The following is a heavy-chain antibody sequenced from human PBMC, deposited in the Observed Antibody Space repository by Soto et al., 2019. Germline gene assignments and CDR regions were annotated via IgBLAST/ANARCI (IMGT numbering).Heavy chain of an antibody. V-gene: IGHV1-8*01. D-gene: IGHD3-22*01. Sequence: QVQLVQSGAEVKKPGASVKVSCKASGYTFTSYDINWVRQATGQGLEWMGWMNPNSGNTGYAQKFQGRFTMTRNTSISTAYMELSSLRSEDTAVYYCARIPYDSSGYKFDYWGQGTLVTVSS. CDR1: GYTFTSYD. J-gene: IGHJ4*02. CDR2: MNPNSGNT. CDR3: ARIPYDSSGYKFDY.